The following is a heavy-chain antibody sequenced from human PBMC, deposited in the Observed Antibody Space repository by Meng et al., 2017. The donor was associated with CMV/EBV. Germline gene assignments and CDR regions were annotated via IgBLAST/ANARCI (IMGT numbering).Heavy chain of an antibody. CDR3: ARGRQWLVRGWFDP. CDR2: INHSGRT. Sequence: QVRLRQSAACLLQPSEILSHNRSVYGVSSSCYYWTWIRQPPGKGLEWIGEINHSGRTNSNPSLKSRGTISVDTSKNQFSLKLSSVTAAETAVYYCARGRQWLVRGWFDPWGQGTLVTVSS. V-gene: IGHV4-34*01. J-gene: IGHJ5*02. D-gene: IGHD6-19*01. CDR1: GVSSSCYY.